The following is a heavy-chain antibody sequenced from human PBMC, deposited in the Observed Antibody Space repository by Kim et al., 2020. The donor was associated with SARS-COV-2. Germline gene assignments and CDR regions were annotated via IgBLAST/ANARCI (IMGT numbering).Heavy chain of an antibody. J-gene: IGHJ3*02. CDR1: GGSISSYY. CDR2: IYYSGST. Sequence: SETLFLTCTVSGGSISSYYWSWIRQPPGKGLEWIGYIYYSGSTNYNPSLKSRVTISVDTSKNQFSLKLSSVTAADTAVYYCARDRYDFWSGYAFDIWGQGTMVTVSS. V-gene: IGHV4-59*13. D-gene: IGHD3-3*01. CDR3: ARDRYDFWSGYAFDI.